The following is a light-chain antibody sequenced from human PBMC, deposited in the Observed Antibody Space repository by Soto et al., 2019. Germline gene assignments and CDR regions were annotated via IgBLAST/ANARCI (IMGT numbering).Light chain of an antibody. CDR3: QQRSNWPQLT. V-gene: IGKV3-11*01. J-gene: IGKJ4*01. CDR1: QSVSSY. CDR2: DAS. Sequence: EIALTQSPATLILSPGERATLSCRASQSVSSYLAWYQQKPGQAPRLLIYDASNRATGIPARFSGSGSGTDFTLTISSLEPEDFAVYYCQQRSNWPQLTFGGGTKVDIK.